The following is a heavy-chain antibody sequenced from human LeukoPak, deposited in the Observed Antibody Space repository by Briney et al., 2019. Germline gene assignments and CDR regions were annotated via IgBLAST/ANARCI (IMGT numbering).Heavy chain of an antibody. V-gene: IGHV4-61*01. J-gene: IGHJ3*02. CDR2: IYYSGST. CDR1: GGSVSSGSYY. CDR3: ARVGVRFWEAFDI. D-gene: IGHD3-3*01. Sequence: SETLSLTCTASGGSVSSGSYYWSWIRQPPGKGLEWIGYIYYSGSTYYNPSLKSRITISVDTSKNQFSLKLSSVTAADTAVYYCARVGVRFWEAFDIWGQGTLVTVSS.